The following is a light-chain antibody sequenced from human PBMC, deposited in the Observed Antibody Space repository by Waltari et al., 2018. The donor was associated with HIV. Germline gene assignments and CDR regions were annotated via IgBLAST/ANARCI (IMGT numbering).Light chain of an antibody. J-gene: IGLJ2*01. V-gene: IGLV2-23*01. CDR3: WSYAGSSTFI. Sequence: QSALTQPASVSGSPGQSITLSCTGPSSDVGSYSFVSWYQLHPGKAPKLIIYEDNKRPAVVSDRFSGSKSGYTASLTISGLQAEDEADYCCWSYAGSSTFIFGGGTKLTVL. CDR2: EDN. CDR1: SSDVGSYSF.